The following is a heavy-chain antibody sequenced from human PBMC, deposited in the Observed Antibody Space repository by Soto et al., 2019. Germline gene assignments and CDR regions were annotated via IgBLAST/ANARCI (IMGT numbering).Heavy chain of an antibody. CDR1: GFSLSTSGVG. Sequence: ITLKESGPTLVKPTQTLTLTCTFSGFSLSTSGVGVGWIRQPPGKALEWLALIYWDDDKRYSPSLKSRLTITKDTSKNQVVLTMTNMDPVDTATYYCAHRRGYYDSSGYWFDPWGQGTLVTVSS. V-gene: IGHV2-5*02. CDR2: IYWDDDK. J-gene: IGHJ5*02. CDR3: AHRRGYYDSSGYWFDP. D-gene: IGHD3-22*01.